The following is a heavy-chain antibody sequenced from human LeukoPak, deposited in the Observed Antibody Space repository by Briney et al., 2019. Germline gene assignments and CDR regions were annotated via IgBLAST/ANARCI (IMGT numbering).Heavy chain of an antibody. CDR3: ARGGGTATRYNWFDP. CDR2: INHSGST. CDR1: GGSFSGYY. J-gene: IGHJ5*02. V-gene: IGHV4-34*01. Sequence: SETLSLTCAVYGGSFSGYYWSWIRQPPGKGLEWIGEINHSGSTNYNPSLKSRVTISVDTSKNQFSLKLSSVTAADTAVYYCARGGGTATRYNWFDPWGQGTLVTVSS. D-gene: IGHD1-26*01.